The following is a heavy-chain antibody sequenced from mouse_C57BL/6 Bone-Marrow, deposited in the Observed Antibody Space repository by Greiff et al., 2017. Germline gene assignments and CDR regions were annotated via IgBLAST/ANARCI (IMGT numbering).Heavy chain of an antibody. CDR1: GFSLTSYG. V-gene: IGHV2-2*01. CDR2: IWSGGST. CDR3: ARDPYYYGTFYYAMDY. D-gene: IGHD1-1*01. Sequence: QVQLQQSGPGLVQPSQSLSITCTVSGFSLTSYGVHWVRQSPGKGLEWLGVIWSGGSTDYNAACISRLSISKDNSKSQVFFKMNSLQADDTAIYYCARDPYYYGTFYYAMDYWGQGNAVTVTS. J-gene: IGHJ4*01.